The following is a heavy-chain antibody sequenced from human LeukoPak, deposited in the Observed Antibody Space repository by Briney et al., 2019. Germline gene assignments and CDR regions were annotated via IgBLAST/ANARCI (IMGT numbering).Heavy chain of an antibody. V-gene: IGHV3-48*03. D-gene: IGHD3-10*01. CDR2: ISSGGTTI. Sequence: AGTLRGSCAGSAFTFSSYEMDWVRQAPGKGLEWVSYISSGGTTISYADSVKGRFTIYRDKTTNSLYLQMKSRRAEDTAVNYCAKPDGDYYYGSGSYFHYWGQGTLVTVSS. J-gene: IGHJ4*02. CDR3: AKPDGDYYYGSGSYFHY. CDR1: AFTFSSYE.